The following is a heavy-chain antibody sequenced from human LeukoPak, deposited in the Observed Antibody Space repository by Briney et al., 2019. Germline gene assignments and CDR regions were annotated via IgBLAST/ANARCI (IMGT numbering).Heavy chain of an antibody. CDR1: GFTFSSYA. D-gene: IGHD1-26*01. CDR3: AKGPRSRWELPTQPH. CDR2: ISGSGGST. J-gene: IGHJ4*02. Sequence: GGSLRLSCAASGFTFSSYAMSWVRQAPGKGLEWVSAISGSGGSTYYADSVKGRFTISRDNSKNTLYLQMNSLRAEDTAVYYCAKGPRSRWELPTQPHWGQGTLVTVSS. V-gene: IGHV3-23*01.